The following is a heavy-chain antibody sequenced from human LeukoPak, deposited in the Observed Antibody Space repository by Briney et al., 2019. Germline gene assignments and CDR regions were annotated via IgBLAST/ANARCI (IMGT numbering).Heavy chain of an antibody. Sequence: SGGSLRLSCAASGFIFSDHYMDWVRQAPGKGLEWVGRIRNKANSYTTEYAASVKGRFTISRDDSKNSLYLQMNSLKTEDTAVYYCARDRYSGSYSDYWGQGTLVTVSS. J-gene: IGHJ4*02. CDR2: IRNKANSYTT. CDR3: ARDRYSGSYSDY. D-gene: IGHD1-26*01. CDR1: GFIFSDHY. V-gene: IGHV3-72*01.